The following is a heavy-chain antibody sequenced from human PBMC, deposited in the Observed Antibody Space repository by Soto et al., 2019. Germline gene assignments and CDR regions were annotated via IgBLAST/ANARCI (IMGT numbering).Heavy chain of an antibody. Sequence: SETLSLTCAVYGGSFSGYYWSWIRQPPGKGLEWIGEINHSGSTNYNPSLKSRVTISVDTSKNQFSLKLSSVTAADTAVYYCARAPGVDILTGYYPNWFDPWGQGTLVTVSS. D-gene: IGHD3-9*01. V-gene: IGHV4-34*01. CDR2: INHSGST. J-gene: IGHJ5*02. CDR1: GGSFSGYY. CDR3: ARAPGVDILTGYYPNWFDP.